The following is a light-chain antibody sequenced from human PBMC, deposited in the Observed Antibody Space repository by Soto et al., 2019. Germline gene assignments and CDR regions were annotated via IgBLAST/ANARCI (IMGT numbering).Light chain of an antibody. V-gene: IGKV3-15*01. Sequence: EIVMAQSPATLSVSPGERATLSCRASQSVGSNLAWYKQNPGQAPRLLIYGASTRVTGIPARFSGSGSGTEFTLTISSLQSEDFAVYHCKQYYNWWTFGQGTKVVI. CDR3: KQYYNWWT. CDR2: GAS. J-gene: IGKJ1*01. CDR1: QSVGSN.